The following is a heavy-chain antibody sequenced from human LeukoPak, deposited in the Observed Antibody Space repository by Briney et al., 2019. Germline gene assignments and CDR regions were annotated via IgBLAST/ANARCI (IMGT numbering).Heavy chain of an antibody. D-gene: IGHD6-13*01. CDR3: ARGGRRIAAAGSYYYYGMDV. J-gene: IGHJ6*02. Sequence: PGGSLRLSCAASGFTFSTYCMHWVRQAPGKGPMWVSRICPDGTVTNYADSVKARFIISRDNARNTVYLQMNSLRVEDTAVYYCARGGRRIAAAGSYYYYGMDVWGQGTTVTVSS. CDR1: GFTFSTYC. CDR2: ICPDGTVT. V-gene: IGHV3-74*01.